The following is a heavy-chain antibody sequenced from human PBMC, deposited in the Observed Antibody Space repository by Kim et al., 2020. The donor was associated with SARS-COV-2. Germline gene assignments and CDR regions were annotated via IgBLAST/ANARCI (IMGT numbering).Heavy chain of an antibody. CDR2: IYFSGST. CDR3: ARRFPAQWLDAFDI. CDR1: GGSISSYY. D-gene: IGHD6-19*01. V-gene: IGHV4-59*08. J-gene: IGHJ3*02. Sequence: SETLSLTCTVSGGSISSYYWSWIRQPPGKGLEWIGYIYFSGSTNYNPSLKSRVTISVDTSTNQFSLKLSSVTAADTAVYYCARRFPAQWLDAFDIWGQGTMVTVSS.